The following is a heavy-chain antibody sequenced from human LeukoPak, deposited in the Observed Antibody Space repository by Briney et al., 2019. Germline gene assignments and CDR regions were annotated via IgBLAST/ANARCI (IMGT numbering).Heavy chain of an antibody. CDR3: ARDGTGLQHFDY. J-gene: IGHJ4*02. D-gene: IGHD4-11*01. V-gene: IGHV3-66*02. CDR2: IYSGGGT. CDR1: GFTVSTNY. Sequence: GGSLRLSCAASGFTVSTNYMSWVRQAPGKGLEWVSIIYSGGGTYYADSVKGRFTISRDNSKNILYLQMNSLRVEDTAVYYCARDGTGLQHFDYWGQGTLVTVSS.